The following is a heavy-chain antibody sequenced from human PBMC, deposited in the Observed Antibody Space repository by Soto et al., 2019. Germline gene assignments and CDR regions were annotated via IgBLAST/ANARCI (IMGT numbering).Heavy chain of an antibody. CDR3: ATHARNDFWSGLDAFDI. V-gene: IGHV3-23*01. CDR2: ISGSGGST. D-gene: IGHD3-3*01. Sequence: EVQLLESGGGLVQPGGSLRLSCAASGFTFSSYAMSWVRQAPGKGLEWVSAISGSGGSTYYADSVKGRFTISRDNSKNTLYLQMNSLRAEDTAVYYCATHARNDFWSGLDAFDIWGQGTMVTVSS. CDR1: GFTFSSYA. J-gene: IGHJ3*02.